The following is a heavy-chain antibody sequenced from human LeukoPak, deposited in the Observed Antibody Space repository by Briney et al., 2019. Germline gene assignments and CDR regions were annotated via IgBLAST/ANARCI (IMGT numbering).Heavy chain of an antibody. Sequence: EVQLVQSGAAVKKPGESLKISCQGSGYSFTNNCIGWGRQMPGKGLEWMGIIYPGDSETRYSPSFQGQVTISADKSFSTAYLQWSSLKASDTAMYYCVLDSSGYYLLAHWGQGTLVTVSS. V-gene: IGHV5-51*01. J-gene: IGHJ4*02. CDR3: VLDSSGYYLLAH. CDR1: GYSFTNNC. D-gene: IGHD3-22*01. CDR2: IYPGDSET.